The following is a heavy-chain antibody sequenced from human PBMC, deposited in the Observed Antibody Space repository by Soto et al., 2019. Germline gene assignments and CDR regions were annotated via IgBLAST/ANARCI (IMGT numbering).Heavy chain of an antibody. CDR2: TSYDGNNE. J-gene: IGHJ4*02. CDR1: GFTFSSYA. CDR3: AKDKGVFNWATSYFDY. Sequence: PGGSLRLSCAASGFTFSSYAVHWVRQAPGKGLEWVALTSYDGNNEYYTDSVKGRFTISRDNSKNTLFLQMNSPRPEDTAVYYCAKDKGVFNWATSYFDYWGQGALVTVSS. D-gene: IGHD1-1*01. V-gene: IGHV3-30*18.